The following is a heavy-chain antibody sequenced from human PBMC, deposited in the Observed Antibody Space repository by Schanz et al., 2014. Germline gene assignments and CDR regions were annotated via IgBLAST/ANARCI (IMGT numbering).Heavy chain of an antibody. V-gene: IGHV3-48*01. CDR3: ARDDGGGYNQIDY. D-gene: IGHD5-12*01. CDR2: ISRSSSYI. CDR1: GFTFSTYS. Sequence: EVQLVESGGGLVQPGGSLRLSCAASGFTFSTYSMNWVRQAPGKGLEWVSYISRSSSYIYYADSVKGRFTISRDNSKNTLFLQMNSLRLEDTAVYYCARDDGGGYNQIDYWGQGALVTVSS. J-gene: IGHJ4*02.